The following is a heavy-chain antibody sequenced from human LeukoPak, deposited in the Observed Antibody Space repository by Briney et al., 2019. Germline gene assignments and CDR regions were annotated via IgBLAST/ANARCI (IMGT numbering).Heavy chain of an antibody. V-gene: IGHV4-34*01. CDR2: INHSGST. CDR3: ARHRRGPPIAVAGRGDTRERKYYFDY. Sequence: SETLSLTCAVYGGSFSGYYWSWIRQPPGKGLEWIGEINHSGSTNYNPSLKSRVTISVDTSKNPFSLKLSSVTAADTAVYYCARHRRGPPIAVAGRGDTRERKYYFDYWGQGTLVTVSS. J-gene: IGHJ4*02. D-gene: IGHD6-19*01. CDR1: GGSFSGYY.